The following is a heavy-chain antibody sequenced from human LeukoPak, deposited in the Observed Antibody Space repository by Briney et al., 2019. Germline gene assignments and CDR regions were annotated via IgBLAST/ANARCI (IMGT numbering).Heavy chain of an antibody. CDR3: ARVLSGSWDWFDP. V-gene: IGHV3-74*01. D-gene: IGHD3-22*01. CDR2: INPDESTT. J-gene: IGHJ5*02. Sequence: GESLRLSCAASGFTFNRYWIHWVRQAPGKGLEWVSRINPDESTTTYADSVKGRFTISRDNAKNTVYLQMNSLRAEDTAVYYCARVLSGSWDWFDPWGQGTLVTVSS. CDR1: GFTFNRYW.